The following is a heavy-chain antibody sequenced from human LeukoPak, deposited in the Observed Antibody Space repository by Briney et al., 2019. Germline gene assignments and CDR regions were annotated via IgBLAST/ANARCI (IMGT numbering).Heavy chain of an antibody. J-gene: IGHJ6*02. CDR1: GYTFTSYD. CDR3: ASVCSSTSCYYYGMDV. D-gene: IGHD2-2*01. Sequence: ASVKVSCKASGYTFTSYDINWVRQATGQGLEWMGWMNPNSGNTGYAQKFQGRVTMTRDTSISTAYMELSRLRSDDTAVCYCASVCSSTSCYYYGMDVWGQGTTVTVSS. CDR2: MNPNSGNT. V-gene: IGHV1-8*01.